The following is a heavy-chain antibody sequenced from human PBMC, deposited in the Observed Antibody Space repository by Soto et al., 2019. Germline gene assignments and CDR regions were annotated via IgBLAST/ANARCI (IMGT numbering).Heavy chain of an antibody. Sequence: SVKVSCKASGFTFTSSAMQWVRQARGQRLEWIGMIVVGSGNINYAQKFQERVTITTDMSTSTVYMELSRLRSEDTAVYYCATSRGSSGNYNWFDPWGQGTLVTVSS. CDR1: GFTFTSSA. CDR2: IVVGSGNI. V-gene: IGHV1-58*02. J-gene: IGHJ5*02. CDR3: ATSRGSSGNYNWFDP. D-gene: IGHD3-22*01.